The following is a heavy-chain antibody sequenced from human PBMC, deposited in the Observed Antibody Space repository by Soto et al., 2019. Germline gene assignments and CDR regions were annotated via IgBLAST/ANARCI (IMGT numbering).Heavy chain of an antibody. D-gene: IGHD6-6*01. CDR3: ARAYSSSSGADY. CDR2: IYYSGST. CDR1: GGSVSSGSYY. V-gene: IGHV4-61*01. Sequence: SETLSLTCTVSGGSVSSGSYYWSWIRQPPGKGLEWIGYIYYSGSTNYNPSLKSRVTISVDTFKNQFSLKLSSVTAADTAVYYCARAYSSSSGADYWGQGTLVTVSS. J-gene: IGHJ4*02.